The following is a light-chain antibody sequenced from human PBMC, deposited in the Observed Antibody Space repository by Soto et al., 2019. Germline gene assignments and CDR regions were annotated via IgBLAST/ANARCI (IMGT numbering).Light chain of an antibody. J-gene: IGKJ1*01. CDR3: QQYGSSPQT. CDR1: HSVSSSY. Sequence: EIVLTQSPGTLSLSPGERATLSCRASHSVSSSYLAWYQQKPGQAPRLLIYGASSRATGIPDRFSGSGSGTDSTLTISRLEAEDFAVYCCQQYGSSPQTFGQGTKVDIK. V-gene: IGKV3-20*01. CDR2: GAS.